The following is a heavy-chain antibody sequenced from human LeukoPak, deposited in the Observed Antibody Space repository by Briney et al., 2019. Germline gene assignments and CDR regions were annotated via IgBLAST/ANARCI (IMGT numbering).Heavy chain of an antibody. Sequence: GGSLRLSCAASGFTFSSYSMNWVRQAPGKGLEWVANIKQDGSEKYYVDSVKGRFTISRDNAKNSLYLQMNSLRAEDTAVYYCAREANVAPLDYWGQGTLVTVSS. CDR1: GFTFSSYS. J-gene: IGHJ4*02. D-gene: IGHD2-8*01. CDR3: AREANVAPLDY. V-gene: IGHV3-7*01. CDR2: IKQDGSEK.